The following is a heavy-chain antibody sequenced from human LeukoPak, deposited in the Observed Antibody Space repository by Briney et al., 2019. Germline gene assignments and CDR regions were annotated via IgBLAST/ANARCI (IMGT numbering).Heavy chain of an antibody. J-gene: IGHJ3*02. CDR3: ARDQDPGAFDI. CDR1: RYTXTNYG. Sequence: ASVKVSCKASRYTXTNYGISWVRQAPGQGLEWMGWISAYNGNTNYAQNLQGRVTMTTDTSTNTAYMELRSLRSDDTAVYYCARDQDPGAFDIWGQGTMVTVSS. CDR2: ISAYNGNT. V-gene: IGHV1-18*01.